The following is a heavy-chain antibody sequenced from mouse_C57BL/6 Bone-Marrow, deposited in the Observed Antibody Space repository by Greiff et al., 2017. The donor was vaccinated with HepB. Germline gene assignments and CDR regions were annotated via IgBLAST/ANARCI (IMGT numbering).Heavy chain of an antibody. J-gene: IGHJ2*01. D-gene: IGHD4-1*01. Sequence: EVKLVESGPGLVKPSQSLSLTCPVTGYSITSGYYWNWIRQFPGNKLEWMGYISYDGSNNYNPSLKNRISITRDPSKNQVFLKLNSVTTEDTATYYCAREEGLTGTDFDYWGQGTTLTVSS. CDR3: AREEGLTGTDFDY. V-gene: IGHV3-6*01. CDR1: GYSITSGYY. CDR2: ISYDGSN.